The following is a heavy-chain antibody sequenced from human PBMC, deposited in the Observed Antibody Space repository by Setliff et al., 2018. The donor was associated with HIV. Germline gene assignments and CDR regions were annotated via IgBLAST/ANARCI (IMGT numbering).Heavy chain of an antibody. D-gene: IGHD3-16*01. V-gene: IGHV4-4*07. J-gene: IGHJ4*02. CDR3: AREPKGGDDRALDY. CDR2: TFTSGIT. Sequence: SETLSLTCTVSGGSISGYFWSWIRQPAGKGLEWIGRTFTSGITNYSPSLKSRVTMSVDTSKNQFSLNLTSVTAADTAVYYCAREPKGGDDRALDYWGQGTLVTVSS. CDR1: GGSISGYF.